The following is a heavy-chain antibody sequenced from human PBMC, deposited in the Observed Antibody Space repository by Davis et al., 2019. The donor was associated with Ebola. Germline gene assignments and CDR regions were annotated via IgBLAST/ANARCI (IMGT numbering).Heavy chain of an antibody. D-gene: IGHD6-13*01. Sequence: GESLKISCAASGFSFSTYTMTWVRQAPGKGLEWVSSISISSAFIYYADSVKGRFTISRDNSKNTLYLQMNSLRAEDTAVYYCASPGIGGQGTLVTVSS. CDR1: GFSFSTYT. J-gene: IGHJ4*02. CDR2: ISISSAFI. CDR3: ASPGI. V-gene: IGHV3-21*01.